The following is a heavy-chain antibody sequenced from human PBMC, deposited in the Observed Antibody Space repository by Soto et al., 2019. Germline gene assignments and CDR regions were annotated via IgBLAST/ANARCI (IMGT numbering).Heavy chain of an antibody. D-gene: IGHD3-22*01. CDR1: GDSISRGDYF. CDR2: IHNSGNT. J-gene: IGHJ5*02. Sequence: SETLSLTCTVSGDSISRGDYFWSWIRQPPGEGLEWIGYIHNSGNTFYNPSLKSRLTMSVDTSKNQFSLKLSSVTAADTAVYYCARDRQYFDRSGHYFWNWFDPWGQGTLVTVSS. CDR3: ARDRQYFDRSGHYFWNWFDP. V-gene: IGHV4-30-4*01.